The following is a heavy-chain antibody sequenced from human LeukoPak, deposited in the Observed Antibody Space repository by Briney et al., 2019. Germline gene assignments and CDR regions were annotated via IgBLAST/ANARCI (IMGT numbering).Heavy chain of an antibody. J-gene: IGHJ2*01. CDR2: INPSGGST. V-gene: IGHV1-46*01. CDR3: ARGPRPITKPRRDTAMVRWYFDL. CDR1: GYTFTSYY. Sequence: ASVKVSCKASGYTFTSYYMHWVRQAPGQGLEWMGIINPSGGSTSYAQKFQGRVTMTRDTSTSTVYMELSSLRSEDTAVYYCARGPRPITKPRRDTAMVRWYFDLWGRGTLVTVSS. D-gene: IGHD5-18*01.